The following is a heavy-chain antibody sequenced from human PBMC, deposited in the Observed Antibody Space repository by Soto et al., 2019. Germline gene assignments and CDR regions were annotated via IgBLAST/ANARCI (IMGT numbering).Heavy chain of an antibody. J-gene: IGHJ4*02. V-gene: IGHV4-59*01. CDR3: AHGDYDFWSGFDY. CDR1: GGSISSYY. Sequence: SETLSLTCTVSGGSISSYYWSWIRQPPGKGLEWIGYIYYSGSTNYNPSLKSRVTISVDTSKNQFSLKLSSVTAADTAVYYCAHGDYDFWSGFDYWGQGTLVTVSS. D-gene: IGHD3-3*01. CDR2: IYYSGST.